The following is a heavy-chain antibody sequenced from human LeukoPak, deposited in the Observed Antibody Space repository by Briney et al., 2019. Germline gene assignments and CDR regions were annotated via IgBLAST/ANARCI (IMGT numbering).Heavy chain of an antibody. CDR1: GFTVSSNY. V-gene: IGHV3-53*01. J-gene: IGHJ4*02. CDR3: ARGGSYVTQPVDY. Sequence: GGSLRLSCAASGFTVSSNYMTWVRQAPGKGLEWVSIIYSGGGTFYADSVKGRFTISRDNGIHTVYLQMNSLRVEDTAVYYCARGGSYVTQPVDYWGQGALVTVSS. D-gene: IGHD1-26*01. CDR2: IYSGGGT.